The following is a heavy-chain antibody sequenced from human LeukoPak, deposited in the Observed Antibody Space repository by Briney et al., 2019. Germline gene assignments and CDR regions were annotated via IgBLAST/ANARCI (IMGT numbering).Heavy chain of an antibody. V-gene: IGHV5-10-1*01. Sequence: GESLKISCKGSGYSFTSYWISWVRQMPGKGLEWMGRIDPSDSYTNYSPSFQGHVIIATDKSISTAYLQWNSLKASDTAIYYCARHLKEEDYTSILIMGVWGRGTTVTVSS. CDR1: GYSFTSYW. CDR2: IDPSDSYT. D-gene: IGHD6-13*01. CDR3: ARHLKEEDYTSILIMGV. J-gene: IGHJ6*04.